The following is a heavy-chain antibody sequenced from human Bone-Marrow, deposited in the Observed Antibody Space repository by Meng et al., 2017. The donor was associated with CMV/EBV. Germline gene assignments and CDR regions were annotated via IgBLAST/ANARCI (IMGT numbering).Heavy chain of an antibody. Sequence: GEFLKIPCAASGFTFSSYAMSWVRQAPGKGLEWVSYISSSGSTIYYADPVKGRFTISRDNAKNSLYLQRNSLRAEDPAVYYCARAIDSWELLEYGMDVWGQGTTVTVSS. CDR2: ISSSGSTI. CDR3: ARAIDSWELLEYGMDV. J-gene: IGHJ6*02. CDR1: GFTFSSYA. V-gene: IGHV3-48*03. D-gene: IGHD1-26*01.